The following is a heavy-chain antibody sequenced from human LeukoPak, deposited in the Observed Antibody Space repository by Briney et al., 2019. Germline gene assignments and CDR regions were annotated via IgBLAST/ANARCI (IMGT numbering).Heavy chain of an antibody. CDR2: MNPNSGNT. CDR1: GYTFTSYD. CDR3: ARGRGYYYGSGSYFPSPYFDY. J-gene: IGHJ4*02. Sequence: ASVKVSCKASGYTFTSYDINWVRQATGQGLEWMGWMNPNSGNTGYAQKFQGRVTITRNTSISTAYMELSSLRSEDTAVYYCARGRGYYYGSGSYFPSPYFDYWGQGTLVTVSS. D-gene: IGHD3-10*01. V-gene: IGHV1-8*03.